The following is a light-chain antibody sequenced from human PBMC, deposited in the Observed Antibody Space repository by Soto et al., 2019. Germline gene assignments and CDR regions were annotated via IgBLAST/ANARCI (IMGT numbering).Light chain of an antibody. CDR3: ASYTSSSVWV. Sequence: QSVLTQPPSVSGSPGQSVTISCTGTSSDVGSYNRVSWYQQPPGTAPKLIIYEVTNRPSGVPVRFSGSKSANMASLTISGLQAEDEADYYCASYTSSSVWVFGGGTKLTVL. V-gene: IGLV2-18*02. J-gene: IGLJ3*02. CDR2: EVT. CDR1: SSDVGSYNR.